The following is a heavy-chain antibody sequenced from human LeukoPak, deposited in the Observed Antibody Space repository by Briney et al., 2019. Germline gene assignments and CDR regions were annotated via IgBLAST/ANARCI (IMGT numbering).Heavy chain of an antibody. J-gene: IGHJ4*02. CDR3: ARGITIFRVVGYCFDF. Sequence: GGSLRLSCAASGFTFSTYWMSWVRQAPGKGLEWVANIMQDGYEKYYVDSVKGRFTISRDNAENSLYLQMNSLRAEDTAVYYCARGITIFRVVGYCFDFWGQGTLVTVSS. CDR1: GFTFSTYW. V-gene: IGHV3-7*01. D-gene: IGHD3-3*01. CDR2: IMQDGYEK.